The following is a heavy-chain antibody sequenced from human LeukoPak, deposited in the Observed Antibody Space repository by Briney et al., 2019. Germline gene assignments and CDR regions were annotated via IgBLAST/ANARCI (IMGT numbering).Heavy chain of an antibody. CDR1: GLTFSTYW. V-gene: IGHV3-7*01. J-gene: IGHJ6*04. Sequence: GGSLRLSCAASGLTFSTYWMTWVRQAPGKGLEWVANIKQDGSEKNYVDSVKGRFTISRDNAKNSLYLQMNSLRVEDTAVYYCPGGIAMVRGGDVWGKGTTVTVSS. CDR2: IKQDGSEK. D-gene: IGHD3-10*01. CDR3: PGGIAMVRGGDV.